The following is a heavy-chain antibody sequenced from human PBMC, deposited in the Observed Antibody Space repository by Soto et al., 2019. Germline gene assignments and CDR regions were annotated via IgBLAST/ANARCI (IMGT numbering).Heavy chain of an antibody. CDR1: GYTFSNYG. V-gene: IGHV1-18*01. CDR2: INTYTGDT. CDR3: AASQQFAY. J-gene: IGHJ4*02. Sequence: QVQLVQSGAEVKKPGASVKVSCKASGYTFSNYGINWVRQAPGQGLEWMGWINTYTGDTNFAQKFQGRVTLTTDTSTSTAYMEVRGLRSDDTALYYCAASQQFAYWGQGTLVSVSS. D-gene: IGHD6-13*01.